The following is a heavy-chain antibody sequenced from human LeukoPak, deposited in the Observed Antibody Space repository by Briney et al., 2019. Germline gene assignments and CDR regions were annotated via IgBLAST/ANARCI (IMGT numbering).Heavy chain of an antibody. CDR1: GITFSNYY. CDR2: ISSSGSNK. D-gene: IGHD3-10*01. V-gene: IGHV3-11*01. CDR3: ARDRGSITMVRGVNYY. J-gene: IGHJ4*02. Sequence: PGGSLRLSCAASGITFSNYYMTWIRQAPGKGLEWVSYISSSGSNKYYADSVKGRFTISRDNAKNSLYLQMNSLRAEDTAVYYCARDRGSITMVRGVNYYWGQGTLVTVSS.